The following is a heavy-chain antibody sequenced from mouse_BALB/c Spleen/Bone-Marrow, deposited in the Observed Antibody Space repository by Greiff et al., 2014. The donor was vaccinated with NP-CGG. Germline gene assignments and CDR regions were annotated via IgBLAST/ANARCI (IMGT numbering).Heavy chain of an antibody. Sequence: QVQLKESWAGLVGPWASVKGSFKAFGYTFPSYWVKWGKQRPGQGLEWIGNIYPSDSYTNYNQNFKDKATLTVDKSSSTAYMQLSSPTSEDSAVYYCTRQYGNYYAMDYWGQGTSVTVSS. CDR1: GYTFPSYW. V-gene: IGHV1S126*01. CDR3: TRQYGNYYAMDY. J-gene: IGHJ4*01. CDR2: IYPSDSYT. D-gene: IGHD2-10*02.